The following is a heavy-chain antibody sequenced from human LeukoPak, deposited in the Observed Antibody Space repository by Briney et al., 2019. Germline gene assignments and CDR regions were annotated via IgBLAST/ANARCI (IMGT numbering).Heavy chain of an antibody. J-gene: IGHJ5*02. Sequence: GGSLRLSCAASGFTFSSYAMSWVRQAPGKGLEWVSSISGSSSYIYYADSAKGRFTISRDSAQNSLYLQMNSLRAEDTAVYYCARGQSYGWFDPWGQGTLVTVSS. D-gene: IGHD5-18*01. CDR3: ARGQSYGWFDP. CDR1: GFTFSSYA. V-gene: IGHV3-21*01. CDR2: ISGSSSYI.